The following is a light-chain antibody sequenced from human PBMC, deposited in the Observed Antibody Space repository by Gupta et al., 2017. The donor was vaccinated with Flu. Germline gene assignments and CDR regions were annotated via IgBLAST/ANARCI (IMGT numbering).Light chain of an antibody. Sequence: ISCRSSQSLVYSDGSTVLHWFQQRPGQSPRRLIYLFSHRDSGVTDRFTGSGSGTEFTLKISRVEAEDVGIYFCMQGAHWPWAFGQGTKVEIK. J-gene: IGKJ1*01. CDR2: LFS. V-gene: IGKV2-30*01. CDR1: QSLVYSDGSTV. CDR3: MQGAHWPWA.